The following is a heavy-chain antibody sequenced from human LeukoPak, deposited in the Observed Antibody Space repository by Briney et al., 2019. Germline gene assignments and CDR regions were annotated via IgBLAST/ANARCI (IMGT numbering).Heavy chain of an antibody. V-gene: IGHV3-30*18. CDR2: MSHDGSTK. CDR3: SKGDGYNYFLIDH. D-gene: IGHD5-24*01. J-gene: IGHJ5*02. Sequence: GRSLRLSCAASGFTFSTSGMHWVRQAPGKGLEWVAVMSHDGSTKYYADSVKGRFTISRDTSKNTLYLQMNGLRAEDTAVYYCSKGDGYNYFLIDHWGQGTLVTVS. CDR1: GFTFSTSG.